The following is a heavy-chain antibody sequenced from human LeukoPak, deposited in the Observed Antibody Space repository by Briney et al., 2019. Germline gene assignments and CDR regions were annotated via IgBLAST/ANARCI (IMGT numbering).Heavy chain of an antibody. D-gene: IGHD2-8*02. CDR1: GGTFSSYA. J-gene: IGHJ4*02. Sequence: SVKVSCRASGGTFSSYAISWVRQAPGQGLEWMGGIIPIFGTANYAQKFQGRVTITADESTSTAYMELSSLRSEDTAVYYCASSDCTGGVCYFPTGTTSGAFDYWGQGTLVTVSS. CDR3: ASSDCTGGVCYFPTGTTSGAFDY. CDR2: IIPIFGTA. V-gene: IGHV1-69*13.